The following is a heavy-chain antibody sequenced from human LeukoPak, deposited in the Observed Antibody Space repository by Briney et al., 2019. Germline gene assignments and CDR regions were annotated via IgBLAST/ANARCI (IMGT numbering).Heavy chain of an antibody. D-gene: IGHD4-17*01. CDR3: SRDPDGDHNWFDP. CDR2: IRSKAYGETT. Sequence: GGSLRLSCTASGFIFGDYAMNWFRQAPGKGLEWVGLIRSKAYGETTDYAASVKGRFTISRDDSKSIAYLQMNSLKTEDTAVYYCSRDPDGDHNWFDPWGQGTLVTVSS. V-gene: IGHV3-49*03. J-gene: IGHJ5*02. CDR1: GFIFGDYA.